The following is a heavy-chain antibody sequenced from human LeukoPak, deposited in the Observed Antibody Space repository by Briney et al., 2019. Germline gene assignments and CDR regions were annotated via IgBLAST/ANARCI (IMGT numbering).Heavy chain of an antibody. CDR1: GGSISSKSYY. CDR3: ARHRVVATIDNFDY. D-gene: IGHD5-12*01. Sequence: SETLSLTCTASGGSISSKSYYWGWIRQPPGKGLEWIVSIYYSGSTYHNPSLKSRVTISVDTSKNQFSLKLSSVTAADTAVYYCARHRVVATIDNFDYWGQGTLVTVSS. V-gene: IGHV4-39*01. CDR2: IYYSGST. J-gene: IGHJ4*02.